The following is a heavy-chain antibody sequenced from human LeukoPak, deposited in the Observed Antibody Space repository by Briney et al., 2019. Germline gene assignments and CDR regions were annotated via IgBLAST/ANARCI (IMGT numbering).Heavy chain of an antibody. CDR1: GFTFSSYA. Sequence: GGSLRLSSAASGFTFSSYAMSWVRQAPGKGLEWVSAISGSGGSTYYADSVKGRFTISRDNSKNALYLQMSSLRAEDTAVYYCAKASSSSWYVLGNWGQGTLVTVSS. CDR2: ISGSGGST. J-gene: IGHJ4*02. CDR3: AKASSSSWYVLGN. D-gene: IGHD6-13*01. V-gene: IGHV3-23*01.